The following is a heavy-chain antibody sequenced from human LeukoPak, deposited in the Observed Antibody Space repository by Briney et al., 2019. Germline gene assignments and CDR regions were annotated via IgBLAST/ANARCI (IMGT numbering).Heavy chain of an antibody. Sequence: SETLSLTCTVSGGSISSYYWSWIRQPAGKGLEWIGRIYTSGSTNYNPSLKSRVTMSVDTSKNQFSLKLSSVTAADTAVYYCATLRRGYSYGSFDPWGQGTLVTVSS. CDR1: GGSISSYY. D-gene: IGHD5-18*01. V-gene: IGHV4-4*07. J-gene: IGHJ5*02. CDR2: IYTSGST. CDR3: ATLRRGYSYGSFDP.